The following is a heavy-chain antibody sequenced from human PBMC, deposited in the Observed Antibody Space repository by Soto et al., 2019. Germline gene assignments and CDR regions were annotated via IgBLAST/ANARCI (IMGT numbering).Heavy chain of an antibody. V-gene: IGHV4-31*03. CDR2: IHYSGST. Sequence: SETLSLTCSVSGGSMSSGTYFWTWIRQHPGKGLEWIGYIHYSGSTSYNPSLKSRVTISVDTSKKQFSLRLSSVSAADTAVYFCARKVRGQFPFRYEYYYYMDVWGKGTTVTVSS. CDR3: ARKVRGQFPFRYEYYYYMDV. CDR1: GGSMSSGTYF. D-gene: IGHD3-10*01. J-gene: IGHJ6*03.